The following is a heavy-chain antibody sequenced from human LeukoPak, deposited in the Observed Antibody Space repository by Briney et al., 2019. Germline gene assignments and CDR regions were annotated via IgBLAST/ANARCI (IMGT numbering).Heavy chain of an antibody. CDR3: AWQLVRGDWFDP. V-gene: IGHV1-69*06. CDR2: IIPIFGTA. J-gene: IGHJ5*02. Sequence: GSSVKVSCKASGGTFSSYAISWVRQAPGQGLEWMGGIIPIFGTANYAQKFQGRVTITADKSTSTAYMELSSLRSEDTAVYYCAWQLVRGDWFDPWGQGTLVTVSS. CDR1: GGTFSSYA. D-gene: IGHD6-6*01.